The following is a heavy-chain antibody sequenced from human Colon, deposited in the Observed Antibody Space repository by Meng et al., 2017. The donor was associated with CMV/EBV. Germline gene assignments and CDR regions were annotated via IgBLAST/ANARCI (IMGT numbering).Heavy chain of an antibody. CDR1: GFTFSDFW. V-gene: IGHV3-74*01. CDR3: ARDRISMVRGENWFDP. D-gene: IGHD3-10*01. J-gene: IGHJ5*02. CDR2: INSDGSTT. Sequence: GVLKISCAASGFTFSDFWMHWVRQAPGKGLVWVSRINSDGSTTNYADSVKGRFTISRDNAKNTLYLQMNSLTVEDTAVYYCARDRISMVRGENWFDPWGQGTLVTVSS.